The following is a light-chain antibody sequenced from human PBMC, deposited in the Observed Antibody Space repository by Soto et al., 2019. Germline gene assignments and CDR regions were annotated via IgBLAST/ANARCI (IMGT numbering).Light chain of an antibody. V-gene: IGLV2-8*01. J-gene: IGLJ2*01. CDR1: SIDIGAYHY. Sequence: QSALTQPPSASGSPGQSVTISCTGTSIDIGAYHYVSWFQQHPGEAPKLIISEVNKRPSGVPNRFSGSKSGNTASLTVSGLQAEDEADYYCTSYGGRDNLIFGGGTKVTVL. CDR3: TSYGGRDNLI. CDR2: EVN.